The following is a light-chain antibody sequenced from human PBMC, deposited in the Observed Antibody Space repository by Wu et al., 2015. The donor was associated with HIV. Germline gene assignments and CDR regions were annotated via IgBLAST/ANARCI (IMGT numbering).Light chain of an antibody. CDR3: QQYYTTLEYT. J-gene: IGKJ2*01. Sequence: IQMTQSPSSLSASVGDRVTITCRASQAISNSLAWYQQKPGEAPKLLLHATSRLESGVPSRFSGSGSGTDYTLTISSLQPEDFATYYCQQYYTTLEYTFGQGTKLEIK. CDR1: QAISNS. CDR2: ATS. V-gene: IGKV1-NL1*01.